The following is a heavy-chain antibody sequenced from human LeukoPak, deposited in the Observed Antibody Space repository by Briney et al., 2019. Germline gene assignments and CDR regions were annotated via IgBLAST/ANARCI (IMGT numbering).Heavy chain of an antibody. J-gene: IGHJ4*02. D-gene: IGHD6-13*01. CDR2: INWNGGST. Sequence: GGSLRLSCAASGFTFDDYGMSWVRQAPGKGLEWVSGINWNGGSTGYADSVKGRFTISRDNAKNSLYLQMNSLRAEDTALYYCARFRYSSSWCYFDYWGQGTLVTVSS. V-gene: IGHV3-20*04. CDR1: GFTFDDYG. CDR3: ARFRYSSSWCYFDY.